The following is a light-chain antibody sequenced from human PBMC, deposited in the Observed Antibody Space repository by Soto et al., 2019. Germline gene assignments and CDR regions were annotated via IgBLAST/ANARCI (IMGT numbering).Light chain of an antibody. CDR3: QQRSSWPLT. Sequence: EIVLTQSPATLSLSPGEGATLSCRASRGIDTYLAWYQQKRGQAPRLLIYDASNRTTGIPARFSGGGSGTDFTLSISSLETDDFAVYYCQQRSSWPLTFGGGTKVEIK. CDR2: DAS. CDR1: RGIDTY. J-gene: IGKJ4*01. V-gene: IGKV3-11*01.